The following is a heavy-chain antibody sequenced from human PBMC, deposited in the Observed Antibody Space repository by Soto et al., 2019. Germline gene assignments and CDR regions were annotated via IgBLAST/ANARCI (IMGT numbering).Heavy chain of an antibody. CDR3: ARTYSSSWSPFDY. Sequence: QVQLQPWGAGLLTPSETLSLTCSVYGGSFSVYYWGWIRQPPGKGLEWIGAINHSGSTNYNPSLKSRVTISVDTSKNQFSLKLSSVTAADTAVYYCARTYSSSWSPFDYWGQGTLVTVSS. CDR1: GGSFSVYY. CDR2: INHSGST. D-gene: IGHD6-13*01. V-gene: IGHV4-34*01. J-gene: IGHJ4*02.